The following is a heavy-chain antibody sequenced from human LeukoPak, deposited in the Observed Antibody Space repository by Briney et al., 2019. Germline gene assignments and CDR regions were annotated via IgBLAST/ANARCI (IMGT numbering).Heavy chain of an antibody. J-gene: IGHJ3*02. V-gene: IGHV3-23*01. CDR2: ISGRGGST. D-gene: IGHD6-6*01. Sequence: GRCVTLTCLAYAFTLISHAMRWVRPPDGKGVEWVGAISGRGGSTYYAGSVKGRFTISRDNSKNTLYLRMNSMRAEDRAVYYCAKDATYSSSPGDAFAMWGQGTMVTVSS. CDR1: AFTLISHA. CDR3: AKDATYSSSPGDAFAM.